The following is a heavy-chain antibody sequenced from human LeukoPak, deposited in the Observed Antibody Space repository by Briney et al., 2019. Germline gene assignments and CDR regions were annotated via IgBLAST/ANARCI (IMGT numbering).Heavy chain of an antibody. D-gene: IGHD2-15*01. CDR1: GFTFSSHA. CDR2: ISGSGGST. Sequence: GGSLRLSCAASGFTFSSHAMSWVRQAPGKGLEWVSAISGSGGSTYYADSVKGRFTISRDNSKNTLYLQMNSLRAEDTAVYYCARPYCSGVSCYSPPDYWGQGTLVTVSS. V-gene: IGHV3-23*01. CDR3: ARPYCSGVSCYSPPDY. J-gene: IGHJ4*02.